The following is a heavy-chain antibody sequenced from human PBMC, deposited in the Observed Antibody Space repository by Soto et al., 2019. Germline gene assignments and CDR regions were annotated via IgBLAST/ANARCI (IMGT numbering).Heavy chain of an antibody. CDR3: ARQIYDSDTGPNFQYYFDS. V-gene: IGHV5-10-1*01. Sequence: GESLKISCKGSGYSFAGYWIAWVRQKPGKGLEWMGRIDPSDSQTYYSPSFRGHVTISATKSITTVFLQWSSLRASGTAMYYCARQIYDSDTGPNFQYYFDSWGQGTPVTVSS. CDR2: IDPSDSQT. J-gene: IGHJ4*02. CDR1: GYSFAGYW. D-gene: IGHD3-22*01.